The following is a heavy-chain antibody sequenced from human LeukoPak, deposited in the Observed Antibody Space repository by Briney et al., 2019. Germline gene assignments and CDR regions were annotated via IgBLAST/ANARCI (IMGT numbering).Heavy chain of an antibody. J-gene: IGHJ4*02. CDR3: ARPSRSGYSSGWPDY. V-gene: IGHV3-23*01. CDR1: GFIFSSYA. D-gene: IGHD6-19*01. CDR2: ISGSGGST. Sequence: GGSLRLSCAASGFIFSSYAMSWVRQAPGKGLEWVSTISGSGGSTYYADSVKGRFTISRDNAKNSLFLQMDSLRAEDTAVYYCARPSRSGYSSGWPDYWGQGTLVTVSS.